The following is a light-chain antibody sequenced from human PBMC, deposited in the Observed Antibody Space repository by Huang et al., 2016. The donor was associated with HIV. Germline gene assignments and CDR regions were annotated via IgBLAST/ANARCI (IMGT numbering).Light chain of an antibody. V-gene: IGKV3-15*01. CDR2: GAS. CDR3: QQYNNWLA. Sequence: DIVMTQSPATLSVSPGERATLSCRASQTVNSNLAWYQHKPGQAPRLLIYGASTRATGLPARFSGSGSGTKFTLTISSLQSEDFAVYYCQQYNNWLAFGQGTKVEIK. J-gene: IGKJ1*01. CDR1: QTVNSN.